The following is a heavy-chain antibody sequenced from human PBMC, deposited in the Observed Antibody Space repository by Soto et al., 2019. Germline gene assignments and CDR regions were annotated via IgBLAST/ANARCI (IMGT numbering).Heavy chain of an antibody. CDR3: ARASRITGTGP. Sequence: PSETLSLTCTVSGGSVSSGSYYWSWIRQPPGKGLEWIGYIYYSGSTNYNPSLKSRVTISVDTSKNQFSLKLSSVTAADTAVYYCARASRITGTGPWGQGTLVTVSS. V-gene: IGHV4-61*01. D-gene: IGHD1-20*01. CDR2: IYYSGST. CDR1: GGSVSSGSYY. J-gene: IGHJ5*02.